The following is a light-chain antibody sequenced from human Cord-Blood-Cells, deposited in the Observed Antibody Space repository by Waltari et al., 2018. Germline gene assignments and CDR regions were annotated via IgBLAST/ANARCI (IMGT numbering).Light chain of an antibody. CDR2: EGS. CDR1: SSDVGSYNL. J-gene: IGLJ3*02. CDR3: CSYAGSSTWV. V-gene: IGLV2-23*01. Sequence: QSALTQPASVSGSPGQSLTISCTGTSSDVGSYNLVSWYQQHPGKAPKRMIYEGSKRPSGVSNRFSGSKSGNTASLTISGLQAEDEAEYYCCSYAGSSTWVFGGGTKLTVL.